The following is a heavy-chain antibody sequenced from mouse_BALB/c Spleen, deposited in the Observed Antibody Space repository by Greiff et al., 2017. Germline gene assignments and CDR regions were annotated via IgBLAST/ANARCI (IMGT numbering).Heavy chain of an antibody. J-gene: IGHJ2*01. CDR3: NAWGYGNWGY. CDR1: GFNIKDTY. Sequence: VQLQQSGAELVKPGASVKLSCTASGFNIKDTYMHWVKQRPEQGLEWIGWIDPENGDTEYAPKFQGKATMTADTSSNTAYLQLSSLTSEDTAVYYCNAWGYGNWGYWGQGTTLTVSS. V-gene: IGHV14-4*02. CDR2: IDPENGDT. D-gene: IGHD2-1*01.